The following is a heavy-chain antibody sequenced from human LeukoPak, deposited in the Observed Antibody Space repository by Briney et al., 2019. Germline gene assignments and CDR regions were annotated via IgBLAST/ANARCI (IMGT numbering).Heavy chain of an antibody. CDR3: ARDGLCSSTSCYLAY. CDR1: GFTVSSNY. Sequence: GGSLRLSCAASGFTVSSNYMSWVRQAPGKGLEWVSVIYSGGSTYYADSVKGRFTISRDNSKNTLYLQMSSLRAEDTAVYYCARDGLCSSTSCYLAYWGQGTLVTVSS. D-gene: IGHD2-2*01. CDR2: IYSGGST. V-gene: IGHV3-53*01. J-gene: IGHJ4*02.